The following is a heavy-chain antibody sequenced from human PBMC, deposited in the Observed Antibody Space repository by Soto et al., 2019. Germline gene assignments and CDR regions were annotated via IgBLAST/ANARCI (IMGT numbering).Heavy chain of an antibody. V-gene: IGHV4-39*01. CDR1: GVSISSSYHY. Sequence: ASETLSLTCNVSGVSISSSYHYWGWVRQAPGKGLQWVGSVYYGGSTYYNPSFYNRITISVDASRNQFSLKLSSVTAADTAVYYCAVVISATHLDPWGQGTLVTVSS. CDR3: AVVISATHLDP. D-gene: IGHD2-15*01. CDR2: VYYGGST. J-gene: IGHJ5*02.